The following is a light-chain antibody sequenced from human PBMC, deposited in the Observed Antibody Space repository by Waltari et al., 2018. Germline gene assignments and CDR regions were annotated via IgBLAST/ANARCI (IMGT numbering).Light chain of an antibody. CDR1: QSISSTY. J-gene: IGKJ3*01. V-gene: IGKV3-20*01. Sequence: EVVLTQSLGTMSLSAGERAALACRASQSISSTYLAWYQQKPGQAPRLLIYGASSRATGIPDRFSGGGSGTDFTLTISRLEPEDFAVYYCQQYGSSALYTFGPGTKVDIK. CDR2: GAS. CDR3: QQYGSSALYT.